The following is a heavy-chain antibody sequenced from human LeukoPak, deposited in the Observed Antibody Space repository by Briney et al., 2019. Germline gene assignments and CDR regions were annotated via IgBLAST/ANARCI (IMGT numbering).Heavy chain of an antibody. Sequence: GGSLRLSCAASGFTFSSYSMNWVRQAPGKGLEWVSYISSSSSTIYYADSVKGRFTISRDNAKNSLYLQMNSLRAEDTAVYYCARDWGALGYSSGWPPDYWGQGTLVTVSS. V-gene: IGHV3-48*01. CDR3: ARDWGALGYSSGWPPDY. CDR1: GFTFSSYS. CDR2: ISSSSSTI. D-gene: IGHD6-19*01. J-gene: IGHJ4*02.